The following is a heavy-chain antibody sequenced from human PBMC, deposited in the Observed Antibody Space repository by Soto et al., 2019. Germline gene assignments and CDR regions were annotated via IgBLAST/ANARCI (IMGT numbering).Heavy chain of an antibody. CDR1: VGTFSSYA. J-gene: IGHJ4*02. CDR2: IIPIFGTA. V-gene: IGHV1-69*13. CDR3: ARDPGAYCGGDCYYDY. Sequence: GASVKVCCKASVGTFSSYAISWVRQAPGQGLEWMGGIIPIFGTANYAQKFQGRVTITADESTSTAYMELSSLRSEDTAVYYCARDPGAYCGGDCYYDYWGQGTLVTVSS. D-gene: IGHD2-21*02.